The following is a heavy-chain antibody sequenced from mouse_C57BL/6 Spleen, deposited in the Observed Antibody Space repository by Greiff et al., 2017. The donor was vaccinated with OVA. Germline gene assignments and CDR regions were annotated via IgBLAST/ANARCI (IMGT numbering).Heavy chain of an antibody. V-gene: IGHV1-81*01. D-gene: IGHD1-1*01. J-gene: IGHJ4*01. CDR1: GYTFTSYG. CDR3: ARDPTVVAAKAMDY. Sequence: QVQLQQSGAELARPGASVKLSCKASGYTFTSYGISWVKQRPGQGLEWIGEIYPRSGNTYYNEKFKGKATLTADKSSRTAYMELRSLTSEDSAVYFCARDPTVVAAKAMDYWGQGTSVTVSS. CDR2: IYPRSGNT.